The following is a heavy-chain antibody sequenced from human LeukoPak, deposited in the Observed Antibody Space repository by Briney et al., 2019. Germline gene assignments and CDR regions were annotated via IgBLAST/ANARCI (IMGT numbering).Heavy chain of an antibody. J-gene: IGHJ4*02. CDR2: ISSSSSYI. Sequence: GGALRLSCAASGFTFSTYSMNWVRQAPGEGLEWVSSISSSSSYIYYAGSVKGRFTISRDNAKNSLYLQMHSLRADDTAVYYCARLVRQQLASPLDYWGQGTLVTVSS. D-gene: IGHD6-13*01. V-gene: IGHV3-21*01. CDR3: ARLVRQQLASPLDY. CDR1: GFTFSTYS.